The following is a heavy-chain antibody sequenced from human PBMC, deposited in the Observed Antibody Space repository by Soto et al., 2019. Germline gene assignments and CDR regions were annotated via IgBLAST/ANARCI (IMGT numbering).Heavy chain of an antibody. Sequence: EVQLLESGGGLVQPGGSLRLSCAASGFTFSSYAMSWVRQAPGKGLEWVSAISGSGGSTYYADSVKGRFTISRDNSKNTLDLQMNSLRAEDTAVYYCAQEGEYSSGWDNFDYWGQGTLVTVSS. D-gene: IGHD6-19*01. J-gene: IGHJ4*02. CDR2: ISGSGGST. V-gene: IGHV3-23*01. CDR1: GFTFSSYA. CDR3: AQEGEYSSGWDNFDY.